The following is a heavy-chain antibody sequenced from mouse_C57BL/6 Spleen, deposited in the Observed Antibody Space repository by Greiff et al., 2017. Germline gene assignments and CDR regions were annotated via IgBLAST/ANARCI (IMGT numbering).Heavy chain of an antibody. D-gene: IGHD2-1*01. J-gene: IGHJ4*01. CDR1: GYTFTSYW. CDR3: ARNGNYVDYAMDY. Sequence: LQLQQPGPELVRPGSSVTLSCNASGYTFTSYWMDWLKQRPGQGLEWIGNIYPSDSETHYNQKFKDKATLTVDISSSTAYMQLSSLTSEDSAVYYCARNGNYVDYAMDYWGQGTSVTVSS. V-gene: IGHV1-61*01. CDR2: IYPSDSET.